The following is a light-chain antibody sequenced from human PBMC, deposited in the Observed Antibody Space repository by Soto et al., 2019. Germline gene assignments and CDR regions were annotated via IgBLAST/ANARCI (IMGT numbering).Light chain of an antibody. CDR1: QTVSNDY. V-gene: IGKV3-20*01. J-gene: IGKJ5*01. Sequence: LTQSPGTLSLSPGERATLSCRASQTVSNDYLAWYQQKPGQAPRLLVYGASRRATGIPDRFSGSGSGTDFTLTISRLEPADSAVYYCQKFDNSFTITFGQGTRLEI. CDR3: QKFDNSFTIT. CDR2: GAS.